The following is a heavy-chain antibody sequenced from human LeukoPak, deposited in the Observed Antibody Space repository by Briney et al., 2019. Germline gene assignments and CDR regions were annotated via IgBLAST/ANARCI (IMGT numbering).Heavy chain of an antibody. CDR1: GFTFSSYA. J-gene: IGHJ4*02. CDR2: ISGSGGST. V-gene: IGHV3-23*01. CDR3: AKDIWKTTVTIGYFDY. D-gene: IGHD4-17*01. Sequence: GGSLRLSCAASGFTFSSYAMGWVRQAPGKGLEWVSAISGSGGSTYYADSVKGRFTISRDNSKNTLYLQMNSLRAEDTAVYYCAKDIWKTTVTIGYFDYWGQGTLVTVSS.